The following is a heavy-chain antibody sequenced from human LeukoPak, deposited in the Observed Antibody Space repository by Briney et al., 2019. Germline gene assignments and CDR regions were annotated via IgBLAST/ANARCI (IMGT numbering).Heavy chain of an antibody. V-gene: IGHV3-23*01. D-gene: IGHD3-22*01. CDR2: ISGSGSST. CDR1: GFKFDDYA. J-gene: IGHJ4*02. CDR3: TKDRDYSDSSGSLDY. Sequence: GGSLRLSCAASGFKFDDYAMHWVRHLPGKGLEWVSAISGSGSSTYYADSVKGRFTISRDNSKNTPYLQMNSLRAEETAVYYCTKDRDYSDSSGSLDYWGQGTLVTV.